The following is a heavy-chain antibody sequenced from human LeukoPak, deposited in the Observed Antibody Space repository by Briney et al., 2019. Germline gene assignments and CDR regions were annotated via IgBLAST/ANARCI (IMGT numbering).Heavy chain of an antibody. Sequence: PSETLSLTCAINGASFTSAYWNWIRQPPGKGLEWIGEINHAGTTSYNPSLKSRVTISVDMSKNQFSLNLTSVTAADTAAYYCAGVLGTPGPWGPGTLVTVSS. D-gene: IGHD2-15*01. J-gene: IGHJ5*02. CDR2: INHAGTT. V-gene: IGHV4-34*01. CDR3: AGVLGTPGP. CDR1: GASFTSAY.